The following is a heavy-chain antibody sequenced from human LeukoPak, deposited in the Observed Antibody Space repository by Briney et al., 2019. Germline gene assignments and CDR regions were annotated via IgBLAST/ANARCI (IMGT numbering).Heavy chain of an antibody. V-gene: IGHV4-31*03. CDR1: GGSISSGGYY. D-gene: IGHD3-3*01. J-gene: IGHJ4*02. Sequence: SQTLSLTCTVSGGSISSGGYYWSWIRQHPGKGLEWIGYIYYSGSTYYNPSLKSRVTISVDTSKNQFSLKLSSVTAADTAVYYCARAYNYDFWSGYTIDYWGQGTLVTVSS. CDR2: IYYSGST. CDR3: ARAYNYDFWSGYTIDY.